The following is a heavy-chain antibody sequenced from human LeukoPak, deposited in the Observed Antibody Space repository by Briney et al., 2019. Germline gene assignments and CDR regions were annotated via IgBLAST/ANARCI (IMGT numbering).Heavy chain of an antibody. V-gene: IGHV3-30*02. Sequence: GGSLRLSCAASGFTSSSYGMHWVRQAPGKGLEWVAFIRYDGSNKYYADSVKGRFTISRDNSKNTLYLQMNSLRAEDTAVYYCAKVGMVRGVYHFDYWGQGTLVTVSS. CDR1: GFTSSSYG. CDR2: IRYDGSNK. J-gene: IGHJ4*02. CDR3: AKVGMVRGVYHFDY. D-gene: IGHD3-10*01.